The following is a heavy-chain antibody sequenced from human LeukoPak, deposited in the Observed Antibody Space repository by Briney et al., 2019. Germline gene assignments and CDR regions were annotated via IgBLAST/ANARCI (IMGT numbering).Heavy chain of an antibody. CDR2: ISYDGSNK. V-gene: IGHV3-30*03. CDR1: GFTFSSYG. J-gene: IGHJ5*02. CDR3: SRGGYGDYNNWFDP. D-gene: IGHD4-17*01. Sequence: GGSLRLSCAASGFTFSSYGMHWVRQAPGKGLEWVAVISYDGSNKYYADSVKGRFTISRDNSENTLYLQMNSLRVEDTAVYYCSRGGYGDYNNWFDPWGQGTLVIVSS.